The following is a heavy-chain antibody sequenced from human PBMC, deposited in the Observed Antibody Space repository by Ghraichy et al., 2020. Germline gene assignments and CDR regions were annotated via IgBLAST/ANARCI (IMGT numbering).Heavy chain of an antibody. CDR2: IYWNDDK. Sequence: SGPTLVKPTQTLTLTCTFSGFSLSTSGVGVGWIRQPPGKALEWLALIYWNDDKRYSPSLKSRLTITKDTSKNQVVLTMTNMDPVDTATYYCAHPGYSSGWYPLAYFDYWGQGTLVTVSS. V-gene: IGHV2-5*01. CDR3: AHPGYSSGWYPLAYFDY. J-gene: IGHJ4*02. D-gene: IGHD6-19*01. CDR1: GFSLSTSGVG.